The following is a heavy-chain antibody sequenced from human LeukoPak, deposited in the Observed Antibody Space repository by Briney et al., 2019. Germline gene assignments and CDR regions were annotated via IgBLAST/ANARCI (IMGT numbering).Heavy chain of an antibody. D-gene: IGHD6-13*01. V-gene: IGHV4-59*01. CDR1: GGSISSYY. CDR2: IYYSGST. J-gene: IGHJ4*01. Sequence: SETLSLTCTVSGGSISSYYWSWIRQPPGKGMEWIGYIYYSGSTNYNPSLKSRVTISVDTSKNQFSLKLSSVTAADTAVYYCAREVVAAPGTVDYWGQGTLVTVSS. CDR3: AREVVAAPGTVDY.